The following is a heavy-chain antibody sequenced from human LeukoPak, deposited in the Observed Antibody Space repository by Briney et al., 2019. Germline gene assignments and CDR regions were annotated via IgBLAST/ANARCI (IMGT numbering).Heavy chain of an antibody. J-gene: IGHJ4*02. CDR2: IYYSGST. V-gene: IGHV4-39*01. CDR1: GGSISSSSYY. CDR3: ARSRIGYSYAFDY. Sequence: SETLSLTCTVSGGSISSSSYYWGWIRQPPGKGLEWIGSIYYSGSTYYNPSLKSRVTISVDTSKNQFSLKLSSVTAADTAVYYCARSRIGYSYAFDYWGQGTLVTVSS. D-gene: IGHD5-18*01.